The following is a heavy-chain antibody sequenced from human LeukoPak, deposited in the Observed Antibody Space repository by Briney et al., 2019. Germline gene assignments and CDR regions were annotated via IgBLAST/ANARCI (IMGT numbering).Heavy chain of an antibody. CDR1: GFTFSSYS. J-gene: IGHJ4*02. Sequence: PGGSLRLSCAASGFTFSSYSMNWVRQAPGKGLEWVSSISSSSSYIHYADSVRGRFTISRDNAKNSLFLQMNSLRGEDTAVYYCARCTTGKTFGSLREIKKSREIDHWGQGTLVTVSS. CDR2: ISSSSSYI. CDR3: ARCTTGKTFGSLREIKKSREIDH. D-gene: IGHD1-1*01. V-gene: IGHV3-21*01.